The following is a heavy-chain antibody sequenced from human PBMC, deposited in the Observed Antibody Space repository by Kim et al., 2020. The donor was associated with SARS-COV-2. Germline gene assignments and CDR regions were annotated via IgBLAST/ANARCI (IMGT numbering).Heavy chain of an antibody. J-gene: IGHJ4*02. V-gene: IGHV3-7*03. CDR3: ARGRQWLVPYYFDY. Sequence: VDSVKGRFTISRDNAKNSLYLQRNSLRAEDTAVYYCARGRQWLVPYYFDYWGQGTLVTVSS. D-gene: IGHD6-19*01.